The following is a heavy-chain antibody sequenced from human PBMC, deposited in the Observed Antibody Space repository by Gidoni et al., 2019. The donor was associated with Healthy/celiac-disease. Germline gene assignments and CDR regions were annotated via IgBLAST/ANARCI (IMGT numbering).Heavy chain of an antibody. D-gene: IGHD2-15*01. V-gene: IGHV4-39*01. Sequence: STYYNPSLKSRVTISVDTSKNQFSLKLSSVTAADTAVYYCARLQMIQYCSGGSCYSSWFDPWGQGTLVTVSS. CDR2: ST. CDR3: ARLQMIQYCSGGSCYSSWFDP. J-gene: IGHJ5*02.